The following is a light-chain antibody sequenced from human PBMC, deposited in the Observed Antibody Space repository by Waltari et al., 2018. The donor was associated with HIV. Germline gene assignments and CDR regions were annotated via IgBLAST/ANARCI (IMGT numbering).Light chain of an antibody. V-gene: IGKV1-39*01. J-gene: IGKJ3*01. Sequence: DINITQSPSSLSASVGDRVPISCRTSQNVINYLNWYHQLPGKAPTLLIFGASTVQDGVSSRFSGSGSGTDFTLSIAGLQPEDIGTYYCQQTFSPPRTFGPGT. CDR3: QQTFSPPRT. CDR2: GAS. CDR1: QNVINY.